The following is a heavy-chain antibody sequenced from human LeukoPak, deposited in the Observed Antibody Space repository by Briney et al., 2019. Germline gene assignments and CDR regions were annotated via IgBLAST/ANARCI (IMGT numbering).Heavy chain of an antibody. V-gene: IGHV4-59*01. J-gene: IGHJ5*02. CDR2: IYYSGST. D-gene: IGHD5-24*01. CDR1: GGSISSYY. CDR3: AREGEMATT. Sequence: SETLSLTCTVSGGSISSYYWSWIRQPPGKGLEWIGYIYYSGSTDYNPSLKSRVTISVDTSKNQFSLKLSSVTAADTAVYYCAREGEMATTWGQGTLVTVSS.